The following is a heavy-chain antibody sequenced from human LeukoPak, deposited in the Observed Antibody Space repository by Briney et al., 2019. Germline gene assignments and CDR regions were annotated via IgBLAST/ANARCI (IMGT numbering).Heavy chain of an antibody. J-gene: IGHJ4*02. CDR2: IYYSGST. CDR1: GGSITSYY. Sequence: KPSETLSLTCTDSGGSITSYYRNWLRQPPGNGLEWIGSIYYSGSTNYNPSLKSRVTISVDTSKNQFSLKLSSVTAADTAVYYCARECSSTSCSYYFDYWGQGTQVTVSS. D-gene: IGHD2-2*01. V-gene: IGHV4-59*01. CDR3: ARECSSTSCSYYFDY.